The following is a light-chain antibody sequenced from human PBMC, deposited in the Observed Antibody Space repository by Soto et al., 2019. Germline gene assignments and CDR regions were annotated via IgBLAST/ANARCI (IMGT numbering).Light chain of an antibody. V-gene: IGKV3-20*01. Sequence: EIVLTQSPGTLSLSPGERATLSCRASQSVSRSYLAWYRQRPGQAPRLLIYGASIRATGIPDRFSGSGSGTDFTLTISRLEPEDFAVYYCQQFGTSPSFGPGTTVDI. CDR3: QQFGTSPS. CDR2: GAS. J-gene: IGKJ3*01. CDR1: QSVSRSY.